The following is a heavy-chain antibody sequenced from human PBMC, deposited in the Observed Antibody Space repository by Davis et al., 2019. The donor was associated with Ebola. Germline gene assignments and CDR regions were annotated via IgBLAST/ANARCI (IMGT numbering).Heavy chain of an antibody. J-gene: IGHJ6*02. CDR1: GGSISSYY. CDR2: IYHSESS. D-gene: IGHD6-19*01. Sequence: GSLRLSCTVSGGSISSYYWSWIRQPPGKGLEWIGYIYHSESSNYNPSLKSRVTISVDTSKNHFSLKLSSVTAADTAVYYCARDSRWLVPGTYYYYGMDVWGQGTTVTVSS. CDR3: ARDSRWLVPGTYYYYGMDV. V-gene: IGHV4-59*01.